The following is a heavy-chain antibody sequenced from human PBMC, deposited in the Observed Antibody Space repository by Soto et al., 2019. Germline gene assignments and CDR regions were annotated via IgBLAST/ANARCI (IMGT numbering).Heavy chain of an antibody. J-gene: IGHJ4*02. Sequence: QVHLQESGPGLVKPSQTLSLTCSVSGGSISSGDYFWTWIRQSPGKGLEWMGYIFHSGTTYYNPSIKGRLIISIEKSKNQFSLRLTSVTAADSAVYFCAREPYLPKARNDFWGQGTLVTVSS. CDR1: GGSISSGDYF. V-gene: IGHV4-30-4*01. CDR3: AREPYLPKARNDF. CDR2: IFHSGTT.